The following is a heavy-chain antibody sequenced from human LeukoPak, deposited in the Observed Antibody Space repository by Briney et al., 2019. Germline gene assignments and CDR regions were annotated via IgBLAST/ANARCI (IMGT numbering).Heavy chain of an antibody. J-gene: IGHJ5*02. D-gene: IGHD3-3*01. Sequence: SETLSLTCTVSGGSISSYYWSWIRQPAGKGLEWIGRIYTSGSTNYNPSLKSRVTMSVDTSKNQFSLKLSSVTAADTAVYYCARGRRSYDFWSGYLNWFDPWGQGTLVTVSS. CDR2: IYTSGST. V-gene: IGHV4-4*07. CDR1: GGSISSYY. CDR3: ARGRRSYDFWSGYLNWFDP.